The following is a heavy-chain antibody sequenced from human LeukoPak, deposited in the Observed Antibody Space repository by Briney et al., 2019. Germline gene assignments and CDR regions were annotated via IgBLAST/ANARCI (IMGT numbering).Heavy chain of an antibody. D-gene: IGHD6-13*01. CDR3: AKDFVGSSSYYYYGMDV. J-gene: IGHJ6*02. CDR1: GFTFDDYA. CDR2: ISWNSGSI. Sequence: GGSLRLSCAASGFTFDDYAMPWVRQAPGKGLEWVSGISWNSGSIGYADSVKGRFTISRDNAKNSLYLQMNSLRAEDTALYYCAKDFVGSSSYYYYGMDVWGQGTTVTVSS. V-gene: IGHV3-9*01.